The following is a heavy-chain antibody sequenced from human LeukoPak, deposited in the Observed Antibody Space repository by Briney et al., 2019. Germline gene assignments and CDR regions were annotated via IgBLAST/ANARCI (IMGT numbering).Heavy chain of an antibody. CDR2: INHSGST. J-gene: IGHJ4*02. CDR3: ARLEMATIPTFDY. D-gene: IGHD5-24*01. Sequence: SETLSLTCTVSGGSISSSSYYWGWIRQPPGKGLEWIGEINHSGSTNYNPSLKSRVTISVDTSKNQFSLKLSSVTAADTAVYYCARLEMATIPTFDYWGQGTLVTVSS. V-gene: IGHV4-39*07. CDR1: GGSISSSSYY.